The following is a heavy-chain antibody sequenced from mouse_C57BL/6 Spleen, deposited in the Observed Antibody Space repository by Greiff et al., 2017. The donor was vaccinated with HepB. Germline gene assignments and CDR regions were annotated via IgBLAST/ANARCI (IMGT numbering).Heavy chain of an antibody. CDR1: GYAFSSSW. CDR3: ARLEGFITTVVANWYFDV. D-gene: IGHD1-1*01. Sequence: QVQLKESGPELVKPGASVKISCKASGYAFSSSWMNWVKQRPGKGLEWIGRIYPGDGDTNYNGKFKGKATLTADKSSSTAYMQLSSLTSEDSAVYFCARLEGFITTVVANWYFDVWGTGTTVTVAS. CDR2: IYPGDGDT. J-gene: IGHJ1*03. V-gene: IGHV1-82*01.